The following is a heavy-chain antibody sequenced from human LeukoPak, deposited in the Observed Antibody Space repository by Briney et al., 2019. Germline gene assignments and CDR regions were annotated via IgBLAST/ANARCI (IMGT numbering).Heavy chain of an antibody. D-gene: IGHD6-13*01. Sequence: GGSLRLSCAASGFTFSSYGMHWVRQAPGKGLEWVAVISYDGSNKYYADSVKGRFTISRDNSKNTLYLQMNSLRAEDTAVYYCAKDGQQLLNYYYYGMDVWGQGTTVTVSS. CDR3: AKDGQQLLNYYYYGMDV. CDR1: GFTFSSYG. J-gene: IGHJ6*02. V-gene: IGHV3-30*18. CDR2: ISYDGSNK.